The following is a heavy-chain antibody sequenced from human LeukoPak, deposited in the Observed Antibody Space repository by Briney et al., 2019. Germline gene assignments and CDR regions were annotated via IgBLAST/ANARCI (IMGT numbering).Heavy chain of an antibody. CDR3: ARHLYTSTWNYYGLDV. J-gene: IGHJ6*02. Sequence: SETLSLTCIVSGGSISSSSCYWVWIRQPPGKGLEWIGSIGYTGSTYYNPSLKSRVTVSVDTSKNQFSLKLSSVTAADTAVYYCARHLYTSTWNYYGLDVWGQGTTVTVSS. CDR1: GGSISSSSCY. V-gene: IGHV4-39*01. D-gene: IGHD6-13*01. CDR2: IGYTGST.